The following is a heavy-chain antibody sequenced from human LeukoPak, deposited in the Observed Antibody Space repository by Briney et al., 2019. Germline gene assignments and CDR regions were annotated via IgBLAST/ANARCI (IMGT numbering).Heavy chain of an antibody. Sequence: SETLSLTCTVSGGSISSSSYYWGWIRQPPGKGLEWIGSIYYSGSTYYKSPLKSRVTISVDTSKNQFSLKLSSVTAADTAVYYCVVVPAAMAYYYYYMDVWGKGTTVTISS. CDR2: IYYSGST. J-gene: IGHJ6*03. V-gene: IGHV4-39*01. CDR1: GGSISSSSYY. D-gene: IGHD2-2*01. CDR3: VVVPAAMAYYYYYMDV.